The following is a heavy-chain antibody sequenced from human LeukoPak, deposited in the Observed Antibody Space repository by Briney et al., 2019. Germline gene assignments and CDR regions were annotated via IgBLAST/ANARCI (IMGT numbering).Heavy chain of an antibody. CDR3: AKDWRGYRNGADD. J-gene: IGHJ4*02. D-gene: IGHD5-18*01. V-gene: IGHV3-20*04. CDR1: GFTLDDYG. Sequence: PGGSLRLSCAASGFTLDDYGMSWVRQAPGKGLEWVSAISRSGGDTEYADSVKGRFTVSRDNAKNSLYLQMNSLRDEDTAVYYCAKDWRGYRNGADDWGQGTLVTVSS. CDR2: ISRSGGDT.